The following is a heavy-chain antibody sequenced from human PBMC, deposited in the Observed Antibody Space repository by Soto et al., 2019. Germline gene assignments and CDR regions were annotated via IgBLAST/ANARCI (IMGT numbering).Heavy chain of an antibody. CDR2: IFSNDEK. J-gene: IGHJ4*02. CDR1: GFSLSNTRMG. Sequence: KESGPVLVTPTETLTLTCTVSGFSLSNTRMGVSWIRQPPGKALEWLAHIFSNDEKSYSTSLKSRLTISKDTSKSQVVLAMTNMDPVDTATYYCARITNSYFDYWGQGTLVIVSS. CDR3: ARITNSYFDY. V-gene: IGHV2-26*01. D-gene: IGHD7-27*01.